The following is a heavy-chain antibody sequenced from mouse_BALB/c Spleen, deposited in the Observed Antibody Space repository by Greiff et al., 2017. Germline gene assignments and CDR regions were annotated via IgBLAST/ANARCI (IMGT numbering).Heavy chain of an antibody. CDR3: ARAGGYWDYAMDY. CDR2: INPYNGDT. CDR1: GYSFTGYF. J-gene: IGHJ4*01. D-gene: IGHD1-1*01. V-gene: IGHV1-20*02. Sequence: EVQLQQSGPELVKPGASVKISCKASGYSFTGYFMHWVMQSHGKGLEWIGRINPYNGDTFYNQKFKGKATLTVDKSSSTAHMELRSLASEDSAVYYCARAGGYWDYAMDYWGQGTSVTVSS.